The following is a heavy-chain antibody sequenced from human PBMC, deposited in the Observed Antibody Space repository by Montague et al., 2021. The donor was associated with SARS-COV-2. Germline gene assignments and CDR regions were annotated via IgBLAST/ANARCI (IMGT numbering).Heavy chain of an antibody. CDR2: INHIGRT. J-gene: IGHJ6*03. Sequence: SETLSLTCAVYGGSFSSYYWGWVRHPPGKGLGWIGEINHIGRTNSNPSLKSRVTISVATSKNQFPLKLSSVTAADTAVYYCARARQDVVVPALGIGAYYYYHYMDVWGKGTTVTVSS. CDR3: ARARQDVVVPALGIGAYYYYHYMDV. CDR1: GGSFSSYY. D-gene: IGHD2-2*01. V-gene: IGHV4-34*01.